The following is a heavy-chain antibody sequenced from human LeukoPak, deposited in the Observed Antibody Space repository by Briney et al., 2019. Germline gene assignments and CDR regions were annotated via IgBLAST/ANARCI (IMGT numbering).Heavy chain of an antibody. CDR2: ISASGGTT. V-gene: IGHV3-23*01. CDR1: GFTFSSYD. D-gene: IGHD2-15*01. J-gene: IGHJ4*02. CDR3: ARDIVVVVAALHFDY. Sequence: GGSLRLSCAASGFTFSSYDLNWVRQAPGKGLEWVSGISASGGTTYYPDSVKGRFTISRDNSKSTLHLQMNSLRAEDTAVYYCARDIVVVVAALHFDYWGQGTLVTVSS.